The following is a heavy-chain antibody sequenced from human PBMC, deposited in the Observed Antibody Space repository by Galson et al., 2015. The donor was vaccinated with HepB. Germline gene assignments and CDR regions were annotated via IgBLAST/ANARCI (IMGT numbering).Heavy chain of an antibody. CDR2: ISGSGATT. CDR3: ARVKRGEWYSYYYYGMDV. D-gene: IGHD3-10*01. V-gene: IGHV3-21*04. J-gene: IGHJ6*02. CDR1: GFTFSNYA. Sequence: SLRLSCAASGFTFSNYALNWVRQGPGKRLEWVAAISGSGATTYYAESVKGRFTISRDNAKNSLYLQMNSLRAEDTAVYYCARVKRGEWYSYYYYGMDVWGQGTTVTVSS.